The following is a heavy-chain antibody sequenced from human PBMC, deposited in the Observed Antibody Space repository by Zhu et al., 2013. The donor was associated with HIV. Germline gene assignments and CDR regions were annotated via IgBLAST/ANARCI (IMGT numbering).Heavy chain of an antibody. CDR3: ARESLNWAGTTTVTTPGRPSAWQFDP. Sequence: QVQLVQSGAEVKKPGSSVKVSCKASGGTFSSYAISWVRQAPGQGLEWMGGIIPIFGTANYAQKFQGRVTITADESTSTAYMELSSLRSEDTAVYYCARESLNWAGTTTVTTPGRPSAWQFDPWGQGTLVTVSS. V-gene: IGHV1-69*01. D-gene: IGHD4-17*01. CDR2: IIPIFGTA. J-gene: IGHJ5*02. CDR1: GGTFSSYA.